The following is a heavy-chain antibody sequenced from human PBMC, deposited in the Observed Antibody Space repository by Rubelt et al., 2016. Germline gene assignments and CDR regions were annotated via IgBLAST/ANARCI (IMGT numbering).Heavy chain of an antibody. J-gene: IGHJ4*02. CDR1: GFTFSNYV. V-gene: IGHV3-30*18. D-gene: IGHD1-1*01. Sequence: ESGGDLVQPGGSLRLSCAASGFTFSNYVMSWVRQAPGKGLEWVALISSDGSDIYYTDSVKGRFTISRDNSKNTLFLQMNSLSVEDTAMYYCAKEITTVGRPALDSWGQGTLVTVSS. CDR3: AKEITTVGRPALDS. CDR2: ISSDGSDI.